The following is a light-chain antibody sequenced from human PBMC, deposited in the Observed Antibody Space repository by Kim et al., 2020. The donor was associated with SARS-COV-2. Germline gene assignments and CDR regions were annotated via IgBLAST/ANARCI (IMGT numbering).Light chain of an antibody. V-gene: IGLV6-57*04. CDR2: EDH. J-gene: IGLJ3*02. CDR1: AGNIGTYY. Sequence: NFMLTQPRSVSESPGKTVTISCTRSAGNIGTYYVQWFQQRPGSAPTTVISEDHLRPSGVPDRFSGSIDCSSNSASLTISDLKPEDEATYYCQSHDDSSWVFGGGTQLTVL. CDR3: QSHDDSSWV.